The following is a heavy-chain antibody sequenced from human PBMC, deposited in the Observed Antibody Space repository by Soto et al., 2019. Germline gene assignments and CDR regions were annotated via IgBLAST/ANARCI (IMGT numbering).Heavy chain of an antibody. CDR3: ARQLGSSSSLDY. Sequence: SETLSLTCTVSGGSISSSSYYWGWIRQPPGKGLEWIGSIYYSGSTYYNPSLKSRVTISVDTSKNQFSLKLSSVTAADTAVYYCARQLGSSSSLDYWGQGTLVTVSS. D-gene: IGHD6-6*01. V-gene: IGHV4-39*01. J-gene: IGHJ4*02. CDR1: GGSISSSSYY. CDR2: IYYSGST.